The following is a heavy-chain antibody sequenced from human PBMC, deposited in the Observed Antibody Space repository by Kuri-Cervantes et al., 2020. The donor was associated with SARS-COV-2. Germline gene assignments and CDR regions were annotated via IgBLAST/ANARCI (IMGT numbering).Heavy chain of an antibody. CDR2: INHSGST. D-gene: IGHD3-3*01. CDR1: GRSFSGYY. CDR3: ASLGMVFSYFDY. J-gene: IGHJ4*02. V-gene: IGHV4-34*01. Sequence: SETLSLTCAVYGRSFSGYYWSWIRQPPGKGLEWIGEINHSGSTNYNPSLKSRVTISVDTSKNQFSLKLSSVTAADTAVYYCASLGMVFSYFDYWGQGTLVTVSS.